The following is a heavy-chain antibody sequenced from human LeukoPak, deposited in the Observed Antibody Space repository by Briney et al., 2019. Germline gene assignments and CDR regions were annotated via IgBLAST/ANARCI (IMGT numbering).Heavy chain of an antibody. CDR2: INPNSGGT. D-gene: IGHD3-10*01. J-gene: IGHJ4*02. Sequence: ASVKVSCKASGYTFTAYYMHWVRQAPGQGLEWMGWINPNSGGTNHAQKFQGRVTMTRDTSISTAYMELSRLTSDDTAVYYCARALEFYGSGRFPFDFWGQGTLVTVSS. V-gene: IGHV1-2*02. CDR3: ARALEFYGSGRFPFDF. CDR1: GYTFTAYY.